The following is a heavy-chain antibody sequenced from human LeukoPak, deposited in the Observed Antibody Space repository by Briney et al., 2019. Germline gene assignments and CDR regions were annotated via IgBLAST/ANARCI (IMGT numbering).Heavy chain of an antibody. CDR3: ARLGEHYYDSSGYYPEYFQH. Sequence: GGSLRLSCAASGFTFSSYSMNWVRQAPGKGLEWVSSISSSSSYIYYADSVKGRFTISRDNSKNTLYLQMNSLRAEDTAVYYCARLGEHYYDSSGYYPEYFQHWGQGTLVTVSS. J-gene: IGHJ1*01. CDR1: GFTFSSYS. V-gene: IGHV3-21*04. CDR2: ISSSSSYI. D-gene: IGHD3-22*01.